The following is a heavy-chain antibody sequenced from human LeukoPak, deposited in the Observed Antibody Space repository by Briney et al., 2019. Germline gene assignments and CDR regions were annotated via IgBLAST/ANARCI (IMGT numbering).Heavy chain of an antibody. CDR2: IYYSGST. D-gene: IGHD2-15*01. J-gene: IGHJ4*02. CDR1: GGSISSGDYY. V-gene: IGHV4-30-4*08. Sequence: SETLSLTCTVSGGSISSGDYYWSWIRQPPGKGLEWIGYIYYSGSTYYNPSLKSRVTISVDTSKNQFSLKLSSVTAADTAVYYCARGRSGAATPYGYWDQGTLVTVSS. CDR3: ARGRSGAATPYGY.